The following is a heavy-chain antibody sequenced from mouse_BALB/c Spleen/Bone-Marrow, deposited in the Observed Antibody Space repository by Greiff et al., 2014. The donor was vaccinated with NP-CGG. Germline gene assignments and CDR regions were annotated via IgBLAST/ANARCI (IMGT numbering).Heavy chain of an antibody. V-gene: IGHV1S29*02. Sequence: DVQLQESGPELVKPGASVKISCKASGYTFTDYNMHWVKQSHGKSLEWIGYIYPYNGGTGYNQKFKSKATLTVDNSSSTAYMELRSLTSEYSAVYYCARSYGNWYFDVWGAGTTVTVSS. D-gene: IGHD2-10*02. CDR2: IYPYNGGT. J-gene: IGHJ1*01. CDR3: ARSYGNWYFDV. CDR1: GYTFTDYN.